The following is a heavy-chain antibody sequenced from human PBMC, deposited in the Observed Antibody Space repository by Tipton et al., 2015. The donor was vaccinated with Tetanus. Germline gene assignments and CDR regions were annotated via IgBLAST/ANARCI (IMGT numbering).Heavy chain of an antibody. D-gene: IGHD2-21*02. CDR3: ARTADNWFDP. Sequence: TLSLTCSVSGGSISSGGYYWSWIRQHPGKGLEWIGYVFYSGSTNYNPSLKGRVTLSLDKSKNQFSLNLTSVTAADTAVYYCARTADNWFDPWGQGILVTVSS. CDR1: GGSISSGGYY. V-gene: IGHV4-31*03. J-gene: IGHJ5*02. CDR2: VFYSGST.